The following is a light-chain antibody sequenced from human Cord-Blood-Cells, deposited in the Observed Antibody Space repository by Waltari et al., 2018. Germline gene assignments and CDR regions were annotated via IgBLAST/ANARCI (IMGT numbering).Light chain of an antibody. V-gene: IGKV3-20*01. CDR2: GAS. J-gene: IGKJ1*01. CDR3: QQYGSSPWT. CDR1: QRVSSSY. Sequence: IVLTQSPGTLSLSPGERAPLPCRASQRVSSSYLAWYQQKPGQAPRLRIYGASSRATGIPDRFSGSGSGTDFTLTISRLEPEDFAVYYCQQYGSSPWTFGQGTKVEIK.